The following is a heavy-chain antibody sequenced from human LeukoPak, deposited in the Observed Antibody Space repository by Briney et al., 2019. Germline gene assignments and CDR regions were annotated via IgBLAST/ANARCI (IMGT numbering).Heavy chain of an antibody. CDR2: ISSSSSFI. Sequence: GGSLRLSCAASGFTFSSYTMNWVRQAPGKGLEWVSSISSSSSFIYYADSVKGRFTISRDNAKNSLYLQMSSLRADDTAVYYCARETYCSGGSCYKGNAFDIWGQGTMVTVSS. CDR1: GFTFSSYT. D-gene: IGHD2-15*01. V-gene: IGHV3-21*01. J-gene: IGHJ3*02. CDR3: ARETYCSGGSCYKGNAFDI.